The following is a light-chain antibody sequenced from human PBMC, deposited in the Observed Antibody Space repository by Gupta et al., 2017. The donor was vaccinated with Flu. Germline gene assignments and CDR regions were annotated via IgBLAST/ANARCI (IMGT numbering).Light chain of an antibody. V-gene: IGLV3-21*02. CDR1: NIGSKS. CDR2: DDS. CDR3: QVWDSSSDHYV. Sequence: SYVLTPPPSVSVASGPTARITCGGNNIGSKSVHWYQQQPGQAPVLVVYDDSDRPSGIPERFSGSNSGNTATLTIIRVEAGDEADYYCQVWDSSSDHYVFGTGTKVTVL. J-gene: IGLJ1*01.